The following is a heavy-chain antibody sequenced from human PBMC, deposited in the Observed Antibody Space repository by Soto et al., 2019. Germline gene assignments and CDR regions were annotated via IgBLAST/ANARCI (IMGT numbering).Heavy chain of an antibody. CDR1: GFTFSNAW. J-gene: IGHJ6*02. CDR2: IKSKTDGGTT. V-gene: IGHV3-15*07. Sequence: GGYLRLSCAASGFTFSNAWMNWVRQAPGKGLEWVGRIKSKTDGGTTDYAAPVKGRFTISRDDSKNTLYLQMNSLKTEDTAVYYFTTGTYTGYYYYGMDVWGQGTTVTVS. D-gene: IGHD3-16*01. CDR3: TTGTYTGYYYYGMDV.